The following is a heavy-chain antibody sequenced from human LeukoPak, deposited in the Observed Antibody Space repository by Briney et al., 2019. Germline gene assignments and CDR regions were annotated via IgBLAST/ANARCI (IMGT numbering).Heavy chain of an antibody. J-gene: IGHJ4*02. V-gene: IGHV3-48*01. CDR3: ARLTGYYDSSGYLDC. CDR2: ISSSSTI. D-gene: IGHD3-22*01. Sequence: GGSLRLSCAASGFTFSSYSMNWVRQAPGRGLEWVSYISSSSTIYYADSVKGRFTISRDNAKNSLYLQMNSLRAEDTAVYYCARLTGYYDSSGYLDCWGQGTLVTVSS. CDR1: GFTFSSYS.